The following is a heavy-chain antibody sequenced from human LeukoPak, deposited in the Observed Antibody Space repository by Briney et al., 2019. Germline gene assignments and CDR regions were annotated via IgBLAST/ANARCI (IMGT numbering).Heavy chain of an antibody. CDR3: AKANAPLHYYDSSGYVDY. V-gene: IGHV4-34*01. D-gene: IGHD3-22*01. CDR1: GGSFSGYY. J-gene: IGHJ4*02. CDR2: INHSGST. Sequence: SETLSLTCAVYGGSFSGYYWSWIRQPPGKGLEWIGEINHSGSTNYNPSLKSRVTISVDTSKNQFSLKLSSVTAEDTAVYYCAKANAPLHYYDSSGYVDYWGQGTLVTVSS.